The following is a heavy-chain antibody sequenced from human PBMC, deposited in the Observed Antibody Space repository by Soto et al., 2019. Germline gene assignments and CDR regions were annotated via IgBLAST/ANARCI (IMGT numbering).Heavy chain of an antibody. CDR1: GYIFTNYA. CDR2: INPSGGST. D-gene: IGHD1-26*01. J-gene: IGHJ4*02. CDR3: ARVPIVGATASRDY. Sequence: ASVKVSCKASGYIFTNYAISWVRQAPGQGLEWMGIINPSGGSTSYAQKFQGRVTMTRDTSTSTVYMELSSLRSEDTAVYYCARVPIVGATASRDYWGQGMLVTVSS. V-gene: IGHV1-46*01.